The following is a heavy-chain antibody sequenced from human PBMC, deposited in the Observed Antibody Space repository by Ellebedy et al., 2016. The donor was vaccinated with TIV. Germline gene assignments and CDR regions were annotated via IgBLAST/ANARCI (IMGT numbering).Heavy chain of an antibody. J-gene: IGHJ4*02. D-gene: IGHD6-19*01. CDR3: ARDTDLVAVAGTVDY. V-gene: IGHV1-46*01. CDR2: IYPSGGTT. CDR1: GYTFTSSY. Sequence: ASVKVSCKASGYTFTSSYIHWVRQAPGQGLEWMGIIYPSGGTTSYAQKFQGRVTMTRDTSTTTVYMELSSLRSEDTAVYYCARDTDLVAVAGTVDYWGQGTLVTVSS.